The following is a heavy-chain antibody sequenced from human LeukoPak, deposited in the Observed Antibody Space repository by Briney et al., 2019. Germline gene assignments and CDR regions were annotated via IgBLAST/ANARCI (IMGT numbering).Heavy chain of an antibody. V-gene: IGHV1-8*01. D-gene: IGHD2/OR15-2a*01. Sequence: ASVKVSCRASGYTFTSYDINWVRQATGQGLEWMGWMNPNSGNTGYAQKFQGRVTMTRNTSISTAYMELSSLRSEDTAVYYCARGPLSKRNWFDPWGQGTLVTVSS. CDR2: MNPNSGNT. CDR3: ARGPLSKRNWFDP. CDR1: GYTFTSYD. J-gene: IGHJ5*02.